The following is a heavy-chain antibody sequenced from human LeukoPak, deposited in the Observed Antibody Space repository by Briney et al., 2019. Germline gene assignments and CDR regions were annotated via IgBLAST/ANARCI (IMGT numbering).Heavy chain of an antibody. CDR2: IQYDGNSN. CDR1: GFTFRSYG. CDR3: AKEEVISGNHGVYFDY. J-gene: IGHJ4*02. Sequence: GGSLRLSCAASGFTFRSYGMHWVRQAPGKGLEWVAFIQYDGNSNYYADSVKGRFTISRDNSRSTLYLQMNSLRAEDTAVYYCAKEEVISGNHGVYFDYWGQGTLVTVSS. V-gene: IGHV3-30*02. D-gene: IGHD3-22*01.